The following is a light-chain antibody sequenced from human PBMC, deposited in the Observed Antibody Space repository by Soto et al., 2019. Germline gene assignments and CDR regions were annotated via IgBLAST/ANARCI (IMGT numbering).Light chain of an antibody. Sequence: EIVLTQSPATLSLSPGERATLSCRASQGVSSYLAWYQQKPGQAPRLLIYDASNRATGIPARFSGSGPGTDFTLTISSLEPEDFAVYYCQQRSNWPLTFCGGTKVEIK. J-gene: IGKJ4*01. CDR3: QQRSNWPLT. V-gene: IGKV3D-11*01. CDR1: QGVSSY. CDR2: DAS.